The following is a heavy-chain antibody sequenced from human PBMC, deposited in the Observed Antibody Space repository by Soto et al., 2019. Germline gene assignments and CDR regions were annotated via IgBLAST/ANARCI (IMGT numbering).Heavy chain of an antibody. J-gene: IGHJ4*02. CDR2: MNPNSGNT. D-gene: IGHD3-9*01. V-gene: IGHV1-8*01. CDR3: ARGAYDILTGYYFDY. Sequence: GASVKVSCKASGYTFTSYDINWVRQATGQGLEWMGWMNPNSGNTGYAQKFQGRVTMTRNTSISTAYMELSSLRSEDTAVYYCARGAYDILTGYYFDYWGQGTLVTVSS. CDR1: GYTFTSYD.